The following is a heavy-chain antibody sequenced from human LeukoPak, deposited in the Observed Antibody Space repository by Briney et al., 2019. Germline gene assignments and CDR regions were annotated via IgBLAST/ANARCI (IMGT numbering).Heavy chain of an antibody. CDR3: ARFPLLSSSPITR. J-gene: IGHJ4*02. CDR2: IYYSGST. Sequence: SETPSLTCTVSGGSISSYYWSWIRQPPGKGLEWIGYIYYSGSTNYNPSLKSRVTISVDTSKNQFSLKLSSVTAADTAVYYCARFPLLSSSPITRWGQGTLVTVSS. V-gene: IGHV4-59*01. D-gene: IGHD6-6*01. CDR1: GGSISSYY.